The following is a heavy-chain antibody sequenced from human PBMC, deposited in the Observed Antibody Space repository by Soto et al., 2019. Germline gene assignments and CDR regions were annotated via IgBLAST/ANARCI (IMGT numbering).Heavy chain of an antibody. Sequence: EVQLVESGGGLVQPGGSLRLSCAAPGFTFSTSWLSWVRQAPGKELEWVANIKQDGSEKYYVDSVKGRFASSRDNAKNSLYLQMNSLRVGHTAVSYCARTRGSFAAWVSWGQGTLVAVAS. CDR2: IKQDGSEK. J-gene: IGHJ5*02. CDR1: GFTFSTSW. CDR3: ARTRGSFAAWVS. V-gene: IGHV3-7*04. D-gene: IGHD1-26*01.